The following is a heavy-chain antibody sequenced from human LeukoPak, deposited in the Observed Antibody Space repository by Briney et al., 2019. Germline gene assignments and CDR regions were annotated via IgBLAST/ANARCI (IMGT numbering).Heavy chain of an antibody. CDR1: GGSISSSSYY. CDR2: IYHSGST. D-gene: IGHD6-19*01. J-gene: IGHJ1*01. CDR3: ATNGWYCLDH. V-gene: IGHV4-61*05. Sequence: SETLSLTCTVSGGSISSSSYYWGWIRQPPGKGLEWIGEIYHSGSTNYNPSLQSRVTISVDKSNNHFSLRLTSVTAADTAVYYCATNGWYCLDHWGQGALVTVSS.